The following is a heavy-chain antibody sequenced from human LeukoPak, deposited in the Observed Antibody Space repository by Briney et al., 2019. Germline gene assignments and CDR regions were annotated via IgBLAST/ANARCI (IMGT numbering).Heavy chain of an antibody. D-gene: IGHD1-26*01. CDR2: ISYDGSNK. V-gene: IGHV3-30*18. J-gene: IGHJ4*02. Sequence: GGSLRLSCAASGFTFSSYGMHWVRQAPGKGLEWVAVISYDGSNKYYADSVKGRFTISRDNSKNTLYLQMNSLRAEDTAVYYCAKVFFKVGATPFDYWGQGTLVTVSS. CDR3: AKVFFKVGATPFDY. CDR1: GFTFSSYG.